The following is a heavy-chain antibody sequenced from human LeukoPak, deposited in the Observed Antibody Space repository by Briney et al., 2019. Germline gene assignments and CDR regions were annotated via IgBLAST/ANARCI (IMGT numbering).Heavy chain of an antibody. V-gene: IGHV3-30*04. J-gene: IGHJ4*02. CDR2: ISYDGNNK. CDR1: GFTFSNYA. D-gene: IGHD3-22*01. Sequence: GGSLRLSCAASGFTFSNYAMHWVRQAPGRGLEWVAAISYDGNNKYYADSVKGRFTISRDNSKNTLYLQMNSLRAEDTAVYYCARGPRFAIRLIVVVTKGHFDYWGQGTLVTVSS. CDR3: ARGPRFAIRLIVVVTKGHFDY.